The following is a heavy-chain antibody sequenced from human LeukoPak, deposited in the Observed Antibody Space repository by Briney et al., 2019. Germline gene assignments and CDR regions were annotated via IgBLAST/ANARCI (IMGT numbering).Heavy chain of an antibody. D-gene: IGHD3-10*01. J-gene: IGHJ4*02. CDR3: ARDQKWGMVRGVIGY. Sequence: PGGSLRLSCAASGFTVSSNYMSWVRQAPGKGLEWVSVIYSGGSTYYADSVKGRFTISRDNSKNTLYLQMNSLRAEDTAVYYCARDQKWGMVRGVIGYWGQGTLVTVSS. CDR1: GFTVSSNY. CDR2: IYSGGST. V-gene: IGHV3-53*01.